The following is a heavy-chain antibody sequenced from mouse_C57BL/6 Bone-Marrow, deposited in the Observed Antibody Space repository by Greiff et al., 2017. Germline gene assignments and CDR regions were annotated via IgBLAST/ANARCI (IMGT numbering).Heavy chain of an antibody. CDR2: IYPGSGST. D-gene: IGHD2-5*01. J-gene: IGHJ2*01. Sequence: QVQLKQSGAELVKPGASVKMSCKASGYTFTSYWITWVKQRPGQGLEWIGDIYPGSGSTNYNEKFKSKATLTVDTSSSTAYMQLSSLTSEDSAVYYCARASNPSFDYWGQGTTLTVSS. CDR3: ARASNPSFDY. CDR1: GYTFTSYW. V-gene: IGHV1-55*01.